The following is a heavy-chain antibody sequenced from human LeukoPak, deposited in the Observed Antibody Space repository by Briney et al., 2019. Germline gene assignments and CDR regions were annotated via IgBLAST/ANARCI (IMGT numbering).Heavy chain of an antibody. V-gene: IGHV4-39*07. D-gene: IGHD6-6*01. J-gene: IGHJ4*02. CDR2: IYYSGST. CDR3: ARIEYSSSCDY. Sequence: SETLSLTCTVSGGSISSNSHYWGWIRQPPGKGLECIGSIYYSGSTYYNPSHKSRVTISVDTSKNQFSLKLSFVTAADTAVYYCARIEYSSSCDYWGQGTLVTVSS. CDR1: GGSISSNSHY.